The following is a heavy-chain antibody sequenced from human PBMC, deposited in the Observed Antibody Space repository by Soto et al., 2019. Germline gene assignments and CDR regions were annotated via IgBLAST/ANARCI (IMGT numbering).Heavy chain of an antibody. Sequence: SGPTLVNPTETLTLTCTVSGFSLTTGKMGVSWIRQPPGKALEWLTHIFSNNERSYSTSLQDRLTISKDTSCGELVLRLTKVYLLNTATYYCAGIKVDSYNFYSALEVWGQGPTVTFS. J-gene: IGHJ6*02. CDR1: GFSLTTGKMG. CDR2: IFSNNER. V-gene: IGHV2-26*01. CDR3: AGIKVDSYNFYSALEV. D-gene: IGHD2-21*01.